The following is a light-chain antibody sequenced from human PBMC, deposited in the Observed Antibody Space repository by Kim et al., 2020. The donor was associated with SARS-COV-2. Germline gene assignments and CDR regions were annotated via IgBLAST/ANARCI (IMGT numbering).Light chain of an antibody. Sequence: ASISCRSSQSLLHSNGYNYLDWYLQKPGQSPQLLIYLGSNRASRVPDRFSGSGSGTDFTLKISRVEAEDVGVYYCMQALQTPPGTFGPGTKVDIK. CDR3: MQALQTPPGT. CDR2: LGS. J-gene: IGKJ3*01. CDR1: QSLLHSNGYNY. V-gene: IGKV2-28*01.